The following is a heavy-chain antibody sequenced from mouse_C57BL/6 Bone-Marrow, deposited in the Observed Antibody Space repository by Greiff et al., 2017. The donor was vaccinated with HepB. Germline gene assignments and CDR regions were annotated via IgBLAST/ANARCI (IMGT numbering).Heavy chain of an antibody. CDR2: ISYDGSN. CDR1: GYSITSGYY. J-gene: IGHJ4*01. Sequence: VQLKESGPGLVKPSQSLSLTCSVTGYSITSGYYWNWIRQFPGNKLEWMGYISYDGSNNYNPSLNNRISITRDTSKNQFFLKLNSVTTEDTATYYCARERLYLYAMDYWGQGTSVTVSS. CDR3: ARERLYLYAMDY. V-gene: IGHV3-6*01. D-gene: IGHD5-1*01.